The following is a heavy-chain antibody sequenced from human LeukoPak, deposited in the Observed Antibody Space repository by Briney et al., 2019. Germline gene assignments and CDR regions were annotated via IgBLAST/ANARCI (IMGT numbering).Heavy chain of an antibody. CDR3: AKGQNYYYDSSGGFDY. CDR2: IKPDGSVG. CDR1: GFTFSSYW. V-gene: IGHV3-7*03. J-gene: IGHJ4*02. D-gene: IGHD3-22*01. Sequence: PGGSLRLSCAASGFTFSSYWMTWVRQAPGKGLEWVANIKPDGSVGYYVDSVRGRFLISRDNAGNSLYLQMNSLRAEDTALYYCAKGQNYYYDSSGGFDYWGQGTLVTVSS.